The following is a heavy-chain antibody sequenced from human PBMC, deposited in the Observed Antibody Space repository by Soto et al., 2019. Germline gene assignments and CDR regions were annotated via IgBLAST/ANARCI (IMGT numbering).Heavy chain of an antibody. CDR1: GFTFSSYA. J-gene: IGHJ4*02. CDR3: AIRGPFFSSHR. V-gene: IGHV3-23*01. CDR2: ISGSGGST. D-gene: IGHD3-3*01. Sequence: GGSLRLSCAACGFTFSSYAMSWVRQAPGKGLEWVSAISGSGGSTYYADSVKGRFTISRDNSKNTLYLQMNSLRAEDTAVYYCAIRGPFFSSHRWGQGTLVTVSS.